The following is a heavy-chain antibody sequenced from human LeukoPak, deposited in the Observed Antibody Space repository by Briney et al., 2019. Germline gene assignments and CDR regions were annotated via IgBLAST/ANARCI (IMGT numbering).Heavy chain of an antibody. CDR3: ARDFSSDNTYYYYGMDV. J-gene: IGHJ6*02. Sequence: GGSLRLSCAASGFTFSSYAMSWVRQAPGKGLEWVSAISGSGGSTYYADSVKGRFTISRDNSKNTLYLQMNSLRAEDTAVYYCARDFSSDNTYYYYGMDVWGQGTTVTVSS. CDR1: GFTFSSYA. V-gene: IGHV3-23*01. CDR2: ISGSGGST. D-gene: IGHD6-19*01.